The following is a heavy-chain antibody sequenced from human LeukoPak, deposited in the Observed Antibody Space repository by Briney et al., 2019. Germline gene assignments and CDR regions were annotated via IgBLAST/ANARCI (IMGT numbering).Heavy chain of an antibody. D-gene: IGHD3-3*01. CDR3: ARPYYDFWLGVQGGNWFDP. CDR1: GGSISSSSYY. CDR2: IYYSGST. Sequence: SETLSLTCTVSGGSISSSSYYWGWIRQPPGKGLEWIGSIYYSGSTYYNPSLKSRVTISVDTSKNQFSLKLSSVTAADTAVYYCARPYYDFWLGVQGGNWFDPWGQGTLVTVSS. V-gene: IGHV4-39*07. J-gene: IGHJ5*02.